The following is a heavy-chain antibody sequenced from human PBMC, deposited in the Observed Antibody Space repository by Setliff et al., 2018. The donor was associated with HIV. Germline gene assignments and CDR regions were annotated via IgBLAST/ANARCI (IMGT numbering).Heavy chain of an antibody. CDR3: ARLKGVLVVMLDAFDI. J-gene: IGHJ3*02. CDR1: GYIFTNYG. D-gene: IGHD2-15*01. V-gene: IGHV1-18*01. CDR2: ITGYNGNT. Sequence: GASVKVSCKASGYIFTNYGISWVRQAPGQGLEWMGWITGYNGNTNYAEKFQGRVTMTIDTSTSTAYLELRSLRSDDTAVYYCARLKGVLVVMLDAFDIWDQGTMVTVS.